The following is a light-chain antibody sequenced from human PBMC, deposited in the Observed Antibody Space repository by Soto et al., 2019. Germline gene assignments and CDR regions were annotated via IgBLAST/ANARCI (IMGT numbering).Light chain of an antibody. J-gene: IGKJ1*01. Sequence: GDRVTITCRASQRISNWLAWYQQRPGRAPKLLIYKASNLQSGVPSRFSGSGSGTEFTLTINSLQPDDFAIYYCQQYNTFLPTFGQGTKVEFK. CDR2: KAS. CDR3: QQYNTFLPT. CDR1: QRISNW. V-gene: IGKV1-5*03.